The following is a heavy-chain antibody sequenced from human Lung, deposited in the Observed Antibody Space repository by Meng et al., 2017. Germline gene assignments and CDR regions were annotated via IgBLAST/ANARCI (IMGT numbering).Heavy chain of an antibody. CDR2: ISGYNGNT. CDR3: ARDRYCSTTSCTGWFDP. Sequence: QVQLVQPGDEVNNPGASVKVSCNASGYTFTSHGISWVQQAPGQGLEWMGWISGYNGNTNYAQKFQGRVTMTTDTSTSTAYMELRSLRSDDTAVYYCARDRYCSTTSCTGWFDPWGQGTLVTVSS. V-gene: IGHV1-18*01. D-gene: IGHD2-2*01. J-gene: IGHJ5*02. CDR1: GYTFTSHG.